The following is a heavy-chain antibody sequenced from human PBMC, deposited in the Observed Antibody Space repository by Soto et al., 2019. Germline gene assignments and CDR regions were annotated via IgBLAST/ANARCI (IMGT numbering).Heavy chain of an antibody. CDR2: MHPSGTL. Sequence: SETLSLTCAVSGGSIGGVGYSWSWIRQPPGGGLEWIGYMHPSGTLLKSPSLKTRLTMSLDMSENQFSLTLNYMTAADTAVYYCARAQLYSGSGNYNNLRFDAWGQGIQVTVS. D-gene: IGHD3-10*01. V-gene: IGHV4-30-2*01. CDR1: GGSIGGVGYS. CDR3: ARAQLYSGSGNYNNLRFDA. J-gene: IGHJ5*02.